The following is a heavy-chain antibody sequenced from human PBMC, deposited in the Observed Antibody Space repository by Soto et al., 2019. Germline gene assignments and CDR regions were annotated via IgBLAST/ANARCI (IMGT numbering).Heavy chain of an antibody. CDR2: IYHNGTT. J-gene: IGHJ6*04. CDR3: ARVAREVAFGEFSV. D-gene: IGHD3-10*01. Sequence: WTWIRQSPGKGLEWIGYIYHNGTTYYNPSLKSRLTISIDTSKNQFSLRMTSVTAADTAVYYCARVAREVAFGEFSVWGKGTTVSVSS. V-gene: IGHV4-31*02.